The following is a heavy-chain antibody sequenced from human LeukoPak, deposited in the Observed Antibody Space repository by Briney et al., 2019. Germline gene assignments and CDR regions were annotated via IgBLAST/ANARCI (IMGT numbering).Heavy chain of an antibody. CDR1: GGSISSGGYY. V-gene: IGHV4-31*03. CDR3: ASGVLRYFDWLLGDSGYFDY. CDR2: IYYSGST. D-gene: IGHD3-9*01. J-gene: IGHJ4*02. Sequence: SQTLSLTCIVSGGSISSGGYYWSWIRQHPGKGLEWIGYIYYSGSTYYNPSLKSRVTISVDTSKNQFSLKLSSVTAADTAVYYCASGVLRYFDWLLGDSGYFDYWGQGTLVTVSS.